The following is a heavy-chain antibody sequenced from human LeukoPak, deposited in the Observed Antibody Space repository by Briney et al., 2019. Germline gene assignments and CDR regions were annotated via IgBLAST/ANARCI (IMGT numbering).Heavy chain of an antibody. J-gene: IGHJ5*02. D-gene: IGHD1-26*01. V-gene: IGHV4-61*08. CDR1: GGSISSGDYY. CDR3: AREYSGSPKGWFDP. Sequence: SETLSLTCTVSGGSISSGDYYWSWIRQPPGKGLEWIGYIYYSGSTYYNPSLKSRVTMSVDTSKNQFSLKLSSVTAADTAVYYCAREYSGSPKGWFDPWGQGTLVTVSS. CDR2: IYYSGST.